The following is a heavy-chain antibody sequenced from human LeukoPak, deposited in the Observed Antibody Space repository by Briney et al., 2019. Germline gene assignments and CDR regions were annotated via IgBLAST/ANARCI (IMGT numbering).Heavy chain of an antibody. Sequence: GGSLRLSCAASGFTFSSYSMNWVRQAPGKGLEWVSSISSSSYIYYADSVKGRFTISRDNAKNSLYLQMNSLRAEDTAVYYCARDSHHPATDNAFDIWGQGTMVTVSS. CDR3: ARDSHHPATDNAFDI. CDR2: ISSSSYI. CDR1: GFTFSSYS. D-gene: IGHD2-21*02. V-gene: IGHV3-21*01. J-gene: IGHJ3*02.